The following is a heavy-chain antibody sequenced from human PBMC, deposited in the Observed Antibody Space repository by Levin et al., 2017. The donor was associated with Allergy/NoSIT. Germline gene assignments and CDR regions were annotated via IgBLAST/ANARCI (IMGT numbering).Heavy chain of an antibody. J-gene: IGHJ6*03. CDR1: GYSFTSYW. CDR2: IYPGDSDT. Sequence: AASVKVSCQSSGYSFTSYWIGWVRQMPGKGLEWMGIIYPGDSDTRYSPSFQGQVTISADKSISTAYLQRSSLKASDTAIYYCARRGTRDYYYYMDVWGKGTTVTVSS. D-gene: IGHD1-1*01. V-gene: IGHV5-51*01. CDR3: ARRGTRDYYYYMDV.